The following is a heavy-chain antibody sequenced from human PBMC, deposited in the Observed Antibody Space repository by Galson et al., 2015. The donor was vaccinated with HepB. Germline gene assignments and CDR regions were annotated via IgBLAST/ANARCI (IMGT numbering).Heavy chain of an antibody. CDR2: IYYSGST. J-gene: IGHJ3*02. CDR1: GGSISSSSYY. Sequence: TLSLTCTVSGGSISSSSYYWGWIRQPPGKGLEWIGSIYYSGSTYYNPSLKSRVTISVDTSKNQFSLKLSSVTAANTAVYYCARPPNTYYYDSSGPGDAFDIWGQGTMVTVSS. CDR3: ARPPNTYYYDSSGPGDAFDI. V-gene: IGHV4-39*01. D-gene: IGHD3-22*01.